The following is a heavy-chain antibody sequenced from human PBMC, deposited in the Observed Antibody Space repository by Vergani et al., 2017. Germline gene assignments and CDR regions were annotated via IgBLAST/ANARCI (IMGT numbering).Heavy chain of an antibody. CDR3: ARDPGLETGYPEN. CDR2: INPNSGGT. D-gene: IGHD3-9*01. J-gene: IGHJ4*02. V-gene: IGHV1-2*02. Sequence: QLVQSGPEVKKPGASVKVSCKASGYTFTGYYMHWVRQAPGQGLEWMGWINPNSGGTNYAQKFQGRVTMTRDTSISTAYMELSRLRSDDTAVYYCARDPGLETGYPENWGQGTLVTVSS. CDR1: GYTFTGYY.